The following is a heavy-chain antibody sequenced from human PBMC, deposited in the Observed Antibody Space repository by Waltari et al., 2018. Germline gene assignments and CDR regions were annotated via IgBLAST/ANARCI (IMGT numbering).Heavy chain of an antibody. CDR1: GGSISSHY. Sequence: QLQLQESGPGLVKPSETLSLTCPVSGGSISSHYWSWIRQPPGTGLEWIGYIYYSGSTNYNPSLKSRVTISVDTSKNQFSLKLSSVTAADTAVYYCAREGPDYDYIWGSYRHYGMDVWGQGTTVTVSS. V-gene: IGHV4-59*11. CDR3: AREGPDYDYIWGSYRHYGMDV. J-gene: IGHJ6*02. D-gene: IGHD3-16*02. CDR2: IYYSGST.